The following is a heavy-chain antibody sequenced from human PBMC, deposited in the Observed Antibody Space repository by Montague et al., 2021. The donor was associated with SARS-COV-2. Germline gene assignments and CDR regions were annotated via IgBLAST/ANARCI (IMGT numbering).Heavy chain of an antibody. CDR1: GFTFSSYE. J-gene: IGHJ6*02. Sequence: SLRLSCAASGFTFSSYEMNWVRQAPGKGLEWVPYISSSGSTIYYADSVKGRFTISRDNAKNSLYLQMNSLRAEDTAVYYCARVLVVTYYGMDVWGQGTTVTVSS. CDR2: ISSSGSTI. D-gene: IGHD3-22*01. CDR3: ARVLVVTYYGMDV. V-gene: IGHV3-48*03.